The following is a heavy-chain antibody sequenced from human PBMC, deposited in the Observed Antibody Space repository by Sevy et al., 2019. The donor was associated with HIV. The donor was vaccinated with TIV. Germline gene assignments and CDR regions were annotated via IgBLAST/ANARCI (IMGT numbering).Heavy chain of an antibody. Sequence: ASVKVYCKASGGTFSSYAISWVRQAPGQGLEWMGGIIPIFGTSNYAQRFQGRVTITADESTSTASMELSSLRSEDTAVYYCARDLTPGSSVDRRAFGYRGQGTLVTVSS. V-gene: IGHV1-69*13. CDR3: ARDLTPGSSVDRRAFGY. D-gene: IGHD3-10*01. J-gene: IGHJ4*02. CDR2: IIPIFGTS. CDR1: GGTFSSYA.